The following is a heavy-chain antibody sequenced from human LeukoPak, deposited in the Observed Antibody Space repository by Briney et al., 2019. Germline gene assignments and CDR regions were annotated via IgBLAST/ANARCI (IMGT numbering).Heavy chain of an antibody. D-gene: IGHD1-26*01. V-gene: IGHV1-69*04. J-gene: IGHJ4*02. CDR2: IIPILGIA. CDR1: GGTFSSYA. Sequence: GASVKVSCKASGGTFSSYAISWVRQAPGQGLEWMGRIIPILGIANYAQKFQGRVTITADKSTSTAYMELSSLRSEDTAVYYCARAPWELWREVFDYWGQGTLVTVSS. CDR3: ARAPWELWREVFDY.